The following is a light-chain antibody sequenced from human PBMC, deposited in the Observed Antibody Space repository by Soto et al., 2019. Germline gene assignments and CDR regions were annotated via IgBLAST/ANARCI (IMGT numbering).Light chain of an antibody. CDR3: QQYGTSPGT. CDR1: QSISSTQ. V-gene: IGKV3-20*01. J-gene: IGKJ1*01. Sequence: EIVLTQSPDPLSLSPGERATLSCSASQSISSTQLVWYQQKPGQAPTLLIFGASSRATGIPDRFSGSGSGTDFTLTISGLQPEDFAVYYCQQYGTSPGTFGQGTKVDIK. CDR2: GAS.